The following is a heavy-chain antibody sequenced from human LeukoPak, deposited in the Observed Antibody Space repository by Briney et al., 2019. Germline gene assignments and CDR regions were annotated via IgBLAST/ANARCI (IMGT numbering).Heavy chain of an antibody. CDR2: IYYSGST. D-gene: IGHD3-10*01. J-gene: IGHJ4*02. CDR1: GGSISSGDYY. CDR3: ATGGIDYYGSGVTDY. Sequence: PSQTLSLTCTVSGGSISSGDYYWSWIRQPPGKGLEWIGYIYYSGSTYYNPSLKSRVTISVDTSKNQFSLKLSSETAADTAVYYCATGGIDYYGSGVTDYWGQGTLVTVSS. V-gene: IGHV4-30-4*01.